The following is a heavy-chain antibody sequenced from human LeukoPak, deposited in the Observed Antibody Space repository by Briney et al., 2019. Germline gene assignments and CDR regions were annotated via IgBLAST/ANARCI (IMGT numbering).Heavy chain of an antibody. V-gene: IGHV4-59*01. CDR3: ARYHQYSSAWYLDY. Sequence: SETLSLTCTVSGGSISSYHWSWIRQPPGKGLEWIGYIFYSGSTSYNPSLESRVTISVDTSKNQFFLKLSSVTAADTAVYYCARYHQYSSAWYLDYWGQGALVTVSS. D-gene: IGHD6-19*01. CDR2: IFYSGST. CDR1: GGSISSYH. J-gene: IGHJ4*02.